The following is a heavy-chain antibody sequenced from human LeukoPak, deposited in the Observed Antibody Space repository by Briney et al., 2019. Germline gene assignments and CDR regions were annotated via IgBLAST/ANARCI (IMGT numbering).Heavy chain of an antibody. D-gene: IGHD5-12*01. J-gene: IGHJ4*02. V-gene: IGHV4-59*01. CDR1: GGSISSYY. Sequence: SGTLSLTCTVSGGSISSYYWSWIRQPPGKGLEWIGYIYYSGSTNYNPSLKSRVTISVDTSKNQFSLKLSSVTAADTAVYYCAREMATYYFDYWGQGTLVTVSS. CDR3: AREMATYYFDY. CDR2: IYYSGST.